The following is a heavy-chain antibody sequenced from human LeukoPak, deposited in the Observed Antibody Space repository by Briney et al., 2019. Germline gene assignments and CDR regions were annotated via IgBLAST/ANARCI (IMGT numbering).Heavy chain of an antibody. Sequence: GGSLRLSCAASGFVFSTYWMTWVRQAPGKGLEWEANINLDGTEEHYVDSSLKGRFTISRDNAKNSLYLQMTSLRVEDTAVYYCASGRHDFLHWGQGTLVTVSS. CDR3: ASGRHDFLH. J-gene: IGHJ4*02. CDR2: INLDGTEE. V-gene: IGHV3-7*01. D-gene: IGHD3/OR15-3a*01. CDR1: GFVFSTYW.